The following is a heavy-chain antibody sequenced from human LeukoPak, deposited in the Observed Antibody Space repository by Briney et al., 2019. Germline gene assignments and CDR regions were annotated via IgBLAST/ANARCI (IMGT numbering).Heavy chain of an antibody. D-gene: IGHD1-26*01. CDR1: EFSVGSNY. CDR2: IYSGGST. V-gene: IGHV3-53*01. J-gene: IGHJ3*02. Sequence: GGSLRLSCAASEFSVGSNYMTWVRQAPGKGLEWVSLIYSGGSTYYADTAKGRFTISRDNSKNTLYLQMNSLRAEDTAVYYCARGGSYLSAFDIWGQGTMVTVSS. CDR3: ARGGSYLSAFDI.